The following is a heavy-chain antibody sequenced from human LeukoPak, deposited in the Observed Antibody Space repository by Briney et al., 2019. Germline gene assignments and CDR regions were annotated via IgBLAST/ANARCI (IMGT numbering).Heavy chain of an antibody. CDR3: ARRYCSGGSCYSFSQDWFDP. J-gene: IGHJ5*02. D-gene: IGHD2-15*01. V-gene: IGHV5-51*01. CDR1: GYSFNSYW. CDR2: IYPGDSDT. Sequence: GESLKISCKGSGYSFNSYWIGWVRQMPGKGLEWMGIIYPGDSDTRYSPSFQGQVTISADKSISTAYLQWSSLKASDTAMYYCARRYCSGGSCYSFSQDWFDPWGQGTLVTVSS.